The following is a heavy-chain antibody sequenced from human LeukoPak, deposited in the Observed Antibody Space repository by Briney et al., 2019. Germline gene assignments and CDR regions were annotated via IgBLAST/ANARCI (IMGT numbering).Heavy chain of an antibody. CDR1: GFTFSSYG. V-gene: IGHV3-30*18. J-gene: IGHJ4*02. CDR2: ISYDGSNK. D-gene: IGHD6-13*01. Sequence: PGGSLRLSCAASGFTFSSYGMHWVRQAPGKGLEWVAVISYDGSNKYYADSVKGRFTISRDNSKNTLYLQMNSLRAEDTAVYYCAKEARVPIVAAAGAAFDYWGQGTLVTVSS. CDR3: AKEARVPIVAAAGAAFDY.